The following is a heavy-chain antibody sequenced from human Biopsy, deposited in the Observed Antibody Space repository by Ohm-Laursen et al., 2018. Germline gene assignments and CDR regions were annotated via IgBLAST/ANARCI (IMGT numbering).Heavy chain of an antibody. J-gene: IGHJ4*02. V-gene: IGHV4-59*01. CDR1: GGSISGYH. Sequence: GTLSLTWTVSGGSISGYHWSWIRKSPGKGLEWLAYISYTGGITSNPSLNGRATISLDTSKNQFPLRLIYVTAADTAVYYCARMPHFDYWGQGILVTVSS. CDR2: ISYTGGI. CDR3: ARMPHFDY. D-gene: IGHD2-2*01.